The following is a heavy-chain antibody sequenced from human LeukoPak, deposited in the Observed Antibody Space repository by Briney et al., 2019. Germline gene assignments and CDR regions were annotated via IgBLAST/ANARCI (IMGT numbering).Heavy chain of an antibody. CDR1: GFTFSRHW. CDR3: ARGRRGYYFDY. CDR2: IKQDGSEK. D-gene: IGHD3-10*01. V-gene: IGHV3-7*03. J-gene: IGHJ4*02. Sequence: GGSLRLSCAASGFTFSRHWMSWVRQAPGKGLEWVANIKQDGSEKYYVDSVKGRFTISRDNAKNSLYLQMNSLRAEDTAVYYCARGRRGYYFDYWGQGTLVTVSS.